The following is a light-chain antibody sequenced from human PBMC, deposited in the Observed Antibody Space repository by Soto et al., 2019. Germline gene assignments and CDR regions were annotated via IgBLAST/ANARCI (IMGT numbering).Light chain of an antibody. CDR1: QSVSNN. Sequence: EIVLTQSPGTLSLSPGERATLSCRASQSVSNNYLAWYQQKPGQAPRLLIYGTSIRATGVPARFSGGGSGTEFTLTISGLQSEDFAVYYCQQYNNWPLITFGQGTRLEIK. CDR2: GTS. J-gene: IGKJ5*01. V-gene: IGKV3-15*01. CDR3: QQYNNWPLIT.